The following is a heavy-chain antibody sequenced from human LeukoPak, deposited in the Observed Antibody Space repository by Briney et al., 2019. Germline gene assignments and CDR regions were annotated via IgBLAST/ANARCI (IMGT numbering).Heavy chain of an antibody. D-gene: IGHD6-13*01. CDR2: ISSSSSYI. Sequence: PGGSLRLPCAASGFTFSSYSMNWVRQAPGKGLEWVSSISSSSSYIYYADSVKGRFTISRDNAKNSLYLQMNSLRAEDTAVYYCARDPPYSSSWFFDYWGQGTLVTVSS. CDR1: GFTFSSYS. J-gene: IGHJ4*02. V-gene: IGHV3-21*01. CDR3: ARDPPYSSSWFFDY.